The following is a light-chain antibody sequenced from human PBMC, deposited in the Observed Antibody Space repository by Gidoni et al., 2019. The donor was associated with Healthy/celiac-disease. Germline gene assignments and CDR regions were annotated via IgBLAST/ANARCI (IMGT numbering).Light chain of an antibody. Sequence: HSALTQPASVSGSPGPSITISCTGTSSDVGSYNLVSWYQQHPGKAPQLMLYEGSKRPSGVSNRFSGAKSGNTASLTIYGLQAEDEADYYCCSYAGSSTWVFGGGTKLT. CDR2: EGS. CDR1: SSDVGSYNL. J-gene: IGLJ3*02. V-gene: IGLV2-23*01. CDR3: CSYAGSSTWV.